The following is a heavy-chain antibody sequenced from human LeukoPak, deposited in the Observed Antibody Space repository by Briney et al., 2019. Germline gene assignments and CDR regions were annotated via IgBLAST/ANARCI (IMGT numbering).Heavy chain of an antibody. V-gene: IGHV4-59*11. Sequence: PSETLSLTCTVSGGSISSHYWSWIRQPPGKGLEWIGCIFYSGSTKYNPSLKSRVTISVDKSKNQFSLKLSSATAADTAVYYCARGTAVVTFNYWGQGTLVTVSS. CDR3: ARGTAVVTFNY. D-gene: IGHD5-18*01. J-gene: IGHJ4*02. CDR1: GGSISSHY. CDR2: IFYSGST.